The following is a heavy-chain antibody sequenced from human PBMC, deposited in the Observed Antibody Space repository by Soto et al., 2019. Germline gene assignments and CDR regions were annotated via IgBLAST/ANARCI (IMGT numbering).Heavy chain of an antibody. Sequence: GSLRLSCASSGFTFSSYSMNWVRQAPGKGLEWVSSISSSSSYIYYADSVKGRFTISRDNAKNSLYLQMNSLRAEDTAVYYCARSPYYDFWSGYNREAYYYYYYMDVWGKGTTVTVSS. D-gene: IGHD3-3*01. J-gene: IGHJ6*03. CDR3: ARSPYYDFWSGYNREAYYYYYYMDV. CDR2: ISSSSSYI. V-gene: IGHV3-21*01. CDR1: GFTFSSYS.